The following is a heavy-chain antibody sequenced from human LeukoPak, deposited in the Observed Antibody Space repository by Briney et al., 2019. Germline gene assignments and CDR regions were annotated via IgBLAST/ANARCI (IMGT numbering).Heavy chain of an antibody. V-gene: IGHV3-43*01. CDR2: INWDGTKV. CDR1: GFIFSDYS. J-gene: IGHJ4*02. CDR3: ARDDSSGWYRIDY. Sequence: GGSLRLSCVASGFIFSDYSMHWVRQAPGKGLEWVSLINWDGTKVHYADSVRGRFTISKDNAKNSLYLQMSGLRAEDTAVYYCARDDSSGWYRIDYWGQGTLVTVSS. D-gene: IGHD6-19*01.